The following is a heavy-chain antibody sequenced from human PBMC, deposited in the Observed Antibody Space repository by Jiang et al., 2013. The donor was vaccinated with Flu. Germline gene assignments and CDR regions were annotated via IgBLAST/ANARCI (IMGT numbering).Heavy chain of an antibody. Sequence: GSGLVKPSETLSLTCTVSGGSISSYYWSWIRQPPGKGLEWIGYIYYSGSTNYNPSLKSRVTISVDTSKNQFSLKLSSVTAADTAVYYCARHEGATMPYDAFDIWGQGTMVTVSS. CDR2: IYYSGST. J-gene: IGHJ3*02. CDR3: ARHEGATMPYDAFDI. CDR1: GGSISSYY. V-gene: IGHV4-59*08. D-gene: IGHD5-24*01.